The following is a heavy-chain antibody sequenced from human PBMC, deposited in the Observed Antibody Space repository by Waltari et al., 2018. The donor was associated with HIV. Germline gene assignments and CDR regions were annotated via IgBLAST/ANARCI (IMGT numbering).Heavy chain of an antibody. V-gene: IGHV4-59*01. D-gene: IGHD1-26*01. Sequence: QVQLQESGPGLVKPSETLSLTCTVSGGSISSYYWSWIRQPPGKGLEWIGYIYYSGSTHYNPPLKSRVTISVDTSKNQFSLKLSSVTAADTAVYYCARSGSYRGYFDYWGQGTLVTVSS. CDR3: ARSGSYRGYFDY. CDR1: GGSISSYY. J-gene: IGHJ4*02. CDR2: IYYSGST.